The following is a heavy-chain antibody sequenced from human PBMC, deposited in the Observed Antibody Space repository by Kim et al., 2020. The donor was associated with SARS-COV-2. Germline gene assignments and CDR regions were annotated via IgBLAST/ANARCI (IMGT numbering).Heavy chain of an antibody. J-gene: IGHJ2*01. V-gene: IGHV3-23*01. D-gene: IGHD3-10*01. CDR3: AKSAGVTIAPSWYFDI. Sequence: SVKGRFTISRDNSKNTLYLQMNSLRVEDTAVYYCAKSAGVTIAPSWYFDIWGRGTLVTVSS.